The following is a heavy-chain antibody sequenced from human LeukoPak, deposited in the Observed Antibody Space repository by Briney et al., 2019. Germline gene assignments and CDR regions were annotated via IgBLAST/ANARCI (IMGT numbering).Heavy chain of an antibody. CDR1: GASISSGSYY. V-gene: IGHV4-61*02. CDR2: IYISGST. CDR3: ASFYCSGGSCYQYFSYYYMDV. D-gene: IGHD2-15*01. J-gene: IGHJ6*03. Sequence: PSETLSLTCTVSGASISSGSYYWSWIRQPAGKGLEWIGRIYISGSTYYNPSLQSRVTISVDTSKNQFSLKLNSVTAADTAVYYCASFYCSGGSCYQYFSYYYMDVWGKGTTVTISS.